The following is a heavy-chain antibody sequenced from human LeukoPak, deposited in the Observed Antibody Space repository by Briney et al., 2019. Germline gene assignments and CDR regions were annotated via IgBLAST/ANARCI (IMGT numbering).Heavy chain of an antibody. CDR1: GFSFSNYW. V-gene: IGHV3-74*01. Sequence: GGSLRLSCAASGFSFSNYWMHWVRQAPGKGLVWVSRINYDGSSTNYADSVKGRFTISRDNAKNTLYIQMNSLRAEDTAVYYCVRDNQVGPWGQGTLVTVSS. CDR2: INYDGSST. J-gene: IGHJ5*02. CDR3: VRDNQVGP.